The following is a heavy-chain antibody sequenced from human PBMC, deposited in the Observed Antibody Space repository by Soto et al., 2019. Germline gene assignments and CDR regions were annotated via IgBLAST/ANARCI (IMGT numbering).Heavy chain of an antibody. Sequence: GASVKVSCKASGYTFTSYGISWVRQAPGQGLEWMGGISPIFGNANYAQKFQGRVTITADESTSTAYMELSSLRSEDTAVYYCARPYLGTNYAAIRYYYGMDVWGQGTTVTVSS. V-gene: IGHV1-69*13. CDR1: GYTFTSYG. CDR2: ISPIFGNA. J-gene: IGHJ6*02. CDR3: ARPYLGTNYAAIRYYYGMDV. D-gene: IGHD4-4*01.